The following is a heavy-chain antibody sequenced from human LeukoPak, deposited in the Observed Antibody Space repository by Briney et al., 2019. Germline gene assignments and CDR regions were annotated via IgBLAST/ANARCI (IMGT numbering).Heavy chain of an antibody. V-gene: IGHV1-46*01. CDR3: ARDGGGTGTTWWFDP. CDR1: GYTFTSYY. CDR2: INPSGGST. D-gene: IGHD1-1*01. Sequence: ASVKLSCKASGYTFTSYYMHWVREAPGQGLEWMGIINPSGGSTSYAQKFQGRVTMTRDMSTSTVYMELSSLRSEDTAVYYCARDGGGTGTTWWFDPWGQGTLVTVSS. J-gene: IGHJ5*02.